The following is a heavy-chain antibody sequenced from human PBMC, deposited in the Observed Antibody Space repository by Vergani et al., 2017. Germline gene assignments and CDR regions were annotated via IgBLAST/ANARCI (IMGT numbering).Heavy chain of an antibody. CDR2: ISSSSSYI. Sequence: EVQLLESGGGLVQPGGSLRLSCAASGFTFSSYAMSWVRQAPGKGLEWVSSISSSSSYIYYADSVKGRFTISRDNAKNSLYLQMNSLRAEDTAVYYCAGDPGDILTGGYYMDVWGKGTTVTVSS. CDR1: GFTFSSYA. D-gene: IGHD3-9*01. J-gene: IGHJ6*03. CDR3: AGDPGDILTGGYYMDV. V-gene: IGHV3-21*01.